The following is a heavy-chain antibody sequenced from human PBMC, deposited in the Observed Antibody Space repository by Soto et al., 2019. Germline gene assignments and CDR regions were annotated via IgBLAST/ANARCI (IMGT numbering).Heavy chain of an antibody. CDR1: GGSFSGYY. V-gene: IGHV4-34*01. J-gene: IGHJ4*02. Sequence: SETLSLTCAVYGGSFSGYYWSWIRQPPGKGLEWIGEINHSGSTNYNPSLKSRVTISIDTSKNQFSLKLSSVTAADTAVYYCASSLEGYYDFWSGYSRQFDYWGQGTGDTVSS. CDR3: ASSLEGYYDFWSGYSRQFDY. D-gene: IGHD3-3*01. CDR2: INHSGST.